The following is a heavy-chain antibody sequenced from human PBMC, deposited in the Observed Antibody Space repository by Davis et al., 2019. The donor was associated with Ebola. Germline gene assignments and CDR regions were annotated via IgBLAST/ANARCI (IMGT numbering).Heavy chain of an antibody. CDR3: ARDSLLWWPQGTYGLDV. CDR1: GFIFSTYV. Sequence: GGSLRLSCSASGFIFSTYVMSWVRQAPGKGLEWVSTYGTSADTYYADSVKGRFTISRDNAKDSLYLQMDSLRADDTAIYYCARDSLLWWPQGTYGLDVWGQGTTVTVPS. J-gene: IGHJ6*02. V-gene: IGHV3-21*04. CDR2: GTSADT. D-gene: IGHD2-21*01.